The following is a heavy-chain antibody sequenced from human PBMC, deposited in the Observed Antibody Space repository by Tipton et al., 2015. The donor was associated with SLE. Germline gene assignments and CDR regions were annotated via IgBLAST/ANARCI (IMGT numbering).Heavy chain of an antibody. V-gene: IGHV4-39*07. CDR2: FYYGKST. CDR1: GGSISRSNFY. J-gene: IGHJ4*02. Sequence: TLSLTCTVSGGSISRSNFYWAWIRQPPGKGLEWIGSFYYGKSTFYNPSLKSRVSISVDTYTNRLFLNLISVTAADTALYYCARLISAYDCNFDYWGQGTLVTVSS. CDR3: ARLISAYDCNFDY. D-gene: IGHD5-12*01.